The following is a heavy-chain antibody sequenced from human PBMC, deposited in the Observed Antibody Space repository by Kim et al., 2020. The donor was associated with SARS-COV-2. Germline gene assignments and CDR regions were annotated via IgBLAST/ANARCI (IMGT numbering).Heavy chain of an antibody. CDR1: GFAFGYYA. V-gene: IGHV3-9*01. CDR3: ATGLLRGVLFMEYDAFD. D-gene: IGHD3-10*01. Sequence: GGHLRLSCAASGFAFGYYAMHSVRQVPGKGLEWVSGLSANSDSVSYLDSVRDRFAISRDNVKNFLYLEMSTLSSEDTALDFCATGLLRGVLFMEYDAFD. J-gene: IGHJ3*01. CDR2: LSANSDSV.